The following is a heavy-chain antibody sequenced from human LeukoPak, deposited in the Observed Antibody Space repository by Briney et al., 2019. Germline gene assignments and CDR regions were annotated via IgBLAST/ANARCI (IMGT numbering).Heavy chain of an antibody. CDR2: IYIFSGST. Sequence: SETLSLTCTVSGGSISSGRNYWTWIRQPAGKGLEWIGRIYIFSGSTNYNPSLKSRVTISVDTSKNQFSLKLSSVTAADTAVYYCARNYDSSGYYVDYWGQGTLVTVSS. D-gene: IGHD3-22*01. CDR3: ARNYDSSGYYVDY. J-gene: IGHJ4*02. CDR1: GGSISSGRNY. V-gene: IGHV4-61*10.